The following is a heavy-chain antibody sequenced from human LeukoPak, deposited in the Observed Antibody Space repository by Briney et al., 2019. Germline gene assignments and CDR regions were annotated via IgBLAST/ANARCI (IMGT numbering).Heavy chain of an antibody. CDR2: IYHSGST. D-gene: IGHD6-19*01. CDR1: GGTFSGYY. Sequence: SETLSLTCAVYGGTFSGYYWSWIRQPPGKGLEWLGYIYHSGSTNYTPSLKSRVTILIDTSKKHFSLKMSTVTAADPAVYYCVRGHLVGGWFKYDAFDIWGQGTMVTVSS. J-gene: IGHJ3*02. CDR3: VRGHLVGGWFKYDAFDI. V-gene: IGHV4-59*01.